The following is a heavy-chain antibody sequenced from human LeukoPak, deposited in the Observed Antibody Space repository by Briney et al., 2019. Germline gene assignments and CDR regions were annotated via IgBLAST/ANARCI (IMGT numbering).Heavy chain of an antibody. J-gene: IGHJ5*02. V-gene: IGHV4-59*01. D-gene: IGHD3-3*01. CDR1: GGSISSYY. CDR3: ARFIFGVVNSWFDP. CDR2: IYYSGST. Sequence: SETLSLTCTVSGGSISSYYWSWIRQPPGKGLEWIGYIYYSGSTNYNPSLKSRVTISVDTSKNQFSLKLSSVTAADTAVYYCARFIFGVVNSWFDPWGQGTLVTVSS.